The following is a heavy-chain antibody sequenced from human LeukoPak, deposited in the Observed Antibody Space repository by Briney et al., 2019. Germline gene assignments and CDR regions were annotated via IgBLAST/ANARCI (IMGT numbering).Heavy chain of an antibody. CDR3: ARDGSSSWLTLSRYYFDY. V-gene: IGHV3-11*04. CDR1: GFTFSDYY. CDR2: ISSSGSTI. J-gene: IGHJ4*02. D-gene: IGHD6-13*01. Sequence: GGSLRLSCAASGFTFSDYYMSWIRQAPGKGLEWVSYISSSGSTIYYADSVKGRFTISRDNAKNSLYLQMNSLRAEDTAVYYCARDGSSSWLTLSRYYFDYWGQGTLVTVSS.